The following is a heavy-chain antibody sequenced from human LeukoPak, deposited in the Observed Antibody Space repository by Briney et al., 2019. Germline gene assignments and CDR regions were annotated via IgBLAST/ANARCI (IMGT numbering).Heavy chain of an antibody. CDR1: GGSISSSSYY. J-gene: IGHJ4*02. D-gene: IGHD1-26*01. V-gene: IGHV4-61*05. CDR3: ATNYPRYSGSYYWVY. CDR2: IYYSGST. Sequence: PSETLSLTCTVSGGSISSSSYYWGWIRQPPGKGLEWIGYIYYSGSTNYNPSLKSRVTISVDTSKNQFSLKLNSVTAADTAVYYCATNYPRYSGSYYWVYWGQGTLVTVSS.